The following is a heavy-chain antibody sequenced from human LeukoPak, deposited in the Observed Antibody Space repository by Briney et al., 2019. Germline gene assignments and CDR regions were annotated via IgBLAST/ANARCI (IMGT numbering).Heavy chain of an antibody. D-gene: IGHD3-3*01. CDR3: ARDESDFWSGYYMDY. V-gene: IGHV3-23*01. J-gene: IGHJ4*02. Sequence: PGGSLRLSCAASRFTFNNYAMSWVRQAPAKGLEWVSSIVGSADSTYYADSVRGRFIISRDRSKNSLYLQMNSLRAEDTAVYYCARDESDFWSGYYMDYWGQGTLVTVSS. CDR2: IVGSADST. CDR1: RFTFNNYA.